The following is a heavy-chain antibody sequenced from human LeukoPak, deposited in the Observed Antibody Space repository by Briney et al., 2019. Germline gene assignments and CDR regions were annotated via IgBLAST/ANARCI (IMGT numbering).Heavy chain of an antibody. CDR2: ISSSSSYT. D-gene: IGHD6-13*01. J-gene: IGHJ4*02. Sequence: PEGSLRLSCAASGFTFSDYYMSWIRQAPGKGLEWVSYISSSSSYTNYADSVKGRFTISRDNAKNSLYLQMNSLRAEDTAVYYCARLGSSRAIDSWGQGTLVTVSS. CDR1: GFTFSDYY. CDR3: ARLGSSRAIDS. V-gene: IGHV3-11*06.